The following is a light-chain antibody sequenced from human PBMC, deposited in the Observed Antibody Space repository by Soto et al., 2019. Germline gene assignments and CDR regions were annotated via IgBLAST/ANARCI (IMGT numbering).Light chain of an antibody. CDR3: AAWDDSLNGVI. V-gene: IGLV2-14*02. CDR2: EGN. Sequence: QSALTQPASVSGSPGQSITISCTGTSSDVGSYNLVSWYQQHPGKAPKFMIFEGNKRPSGLSNRFSGSKSGTSASLAISNLQSEDEADYYCAAWDDSLNGVIFGGGTKLTVL. J-gene: IGLJ2*01. CDR1: SSDVGSYNL.